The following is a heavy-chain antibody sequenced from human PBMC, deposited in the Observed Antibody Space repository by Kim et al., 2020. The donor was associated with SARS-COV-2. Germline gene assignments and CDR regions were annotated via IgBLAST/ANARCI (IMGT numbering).Heavy chain of an antibody. Sequence: GGSLRLSCAASGFTFSSYAMHWVRQAPGKGLEWVAVISYDGSNKYYADSVKGRFTISRDNSKNTLYLQMNSLRAEDTAVYYCARDLPLAGVKVSLYYYYGMDVWGQGPTVTVSS. CDR2: ISYDGSNK. CDR1: GFTFSSYA. D-gene: IGHD6-19*01. J-gene: IGHJ6*02. V-gene: IGHV3-30*04. CDR3: ARDLPLAGVKVSLYYYYGMDV.